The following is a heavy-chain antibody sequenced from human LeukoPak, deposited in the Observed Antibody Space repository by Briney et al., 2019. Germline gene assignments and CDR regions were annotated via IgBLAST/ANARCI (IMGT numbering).Heavy chain of an antibody. V-gene: IGHV4-4*07. CDR2: IYTSGST. CDR1: GGSISSYY. D-gene: IGHD3-10*01. Sequence: NASETLSLTCTVSGGSISSYYWSWIRQPAGKGLEWIGRIYTSGSTNYNPSLKSRVTMSVDTSKNQFSLKLSSVTAADTAVYYCARDAYGSGSSLYGMDVWGQGTTVTVSS. J-gene: IGHJ6*02. CDR3: ARDAYGSGSSLYGMDV.